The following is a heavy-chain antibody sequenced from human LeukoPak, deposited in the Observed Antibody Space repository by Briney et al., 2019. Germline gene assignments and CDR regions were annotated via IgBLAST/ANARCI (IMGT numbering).Heavy chain of an antibody. CDR2: IYPGDSDT. J-gene: IGHJ4*02. CDR1: GYSFTSYW. CDR3: ARPDLSYYPDSSSYFR. Sequence: HGESLKISCKGSGYSFTSYWIGWVRQMPGKGLEWMGIIYPGDSDTRYSPSFQGQVTISVDKSISTAYLQWSSLKASDTAVYYYARPDLSYYPDSSSYFRWGQGTLVTVSS. D-gene: IGHD3-22*01. V-gene: IGHV5-51*01.